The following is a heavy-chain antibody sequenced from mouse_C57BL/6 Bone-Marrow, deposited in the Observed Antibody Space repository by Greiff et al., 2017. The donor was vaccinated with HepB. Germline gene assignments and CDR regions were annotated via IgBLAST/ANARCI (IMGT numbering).Heavy chain of an antibody. CDR2: IRNKANNHAT. CDR3: TLIYYYGSSSYYYAMDY. V-gene: IGHV6-6*01. D-gene: IGHD1-1*01. Sequence: EVHLVESGGGLVQPGGSMKLSCAASGFTFSDAWMDWVRQSPEKGLEWVAEIRNKANNHATYYAESVKGRFTISRDDSKSSVYLQMNSLRAEDTGIYYCTLIYYYGSSSYYYAMDYWGQGTSVTVSS. CDR1: GFTFSDAW. J-gene: IGHJ4*01.